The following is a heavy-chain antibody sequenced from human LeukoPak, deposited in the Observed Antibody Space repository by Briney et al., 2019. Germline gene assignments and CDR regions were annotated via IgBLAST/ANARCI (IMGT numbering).Heavy chain of an antibody. Sequence: KPGGSLRLSCAASGFTFSSYSMNWVRQAPGKGLEWISSISSSSSYIYYADPVKGRFTISRDNAKNSLYLQMNSLRAEDTAVYYCARDTAAMDTNWFDPWGQGTLVTVSS. J-gene: IGHJ5*02. CDR3: ARDTAAMDTNWFDP. CDR2: ISSSSSYI. V-gene: IGHV3-21*01. D-gene: IGHD5-18*01. CDR1: GFTFSSYS.